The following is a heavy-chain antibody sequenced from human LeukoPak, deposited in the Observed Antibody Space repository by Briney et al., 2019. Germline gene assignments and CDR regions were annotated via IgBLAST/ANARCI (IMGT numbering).Heavy chain of an antibody. CDR3: ATPDYAEAFDI. D-gene: IGHD4-17*01. J-gene: IGHJ3*02. Sequence: PSETLSLTCTVSGGSISSSSYYWGWIRQPPGTGLEWIGSTYYSGSTYYNPSLKSRVTISVDTSKNQFSLKLSSVTAADTAVYYCATPDYAEAFDIWGQGTMVTVSS. CDR2: TYYSGST. CDR1: GGSISSSSYY. V-gene: IGHV4-39*01.